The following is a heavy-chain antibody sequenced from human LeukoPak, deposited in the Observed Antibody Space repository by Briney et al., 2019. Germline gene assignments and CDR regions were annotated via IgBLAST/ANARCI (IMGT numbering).Heavy chain of an antibody. Sequence: PGGSLRLSCAASGFTFDDYAMHWVRQAPGKGLEWVSGISWNSGSIGYADSVKGRFTISRDNAKNSLYLQMNSLRAEDTAVYYCASSNGGTWGQGTLVTVSS. D-gene: IGHD2-8*01. CDR1: GFTFDDYA. CDR3: ASSNGGT. J-gene: IGHJ5*02. V-gene: IGHV3-9*01. CDR2: ISWNSGSI.